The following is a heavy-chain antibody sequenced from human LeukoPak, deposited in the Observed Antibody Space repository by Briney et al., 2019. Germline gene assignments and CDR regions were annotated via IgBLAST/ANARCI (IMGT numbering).Heavy chain of an antibody. CDR1: GFTFSGYS. J-gene: IGHJ4*02. V-gene: IGHV3-21*01. D-gene: IGHD3-22*01. Sequence: GGSLRLSCAASGFTFSGYSMSWVRQAPGKGLEWVSSISTSSSYIYYADSVKGRFTISRDNAKNSLYLQMNSLRAEDTAVYYCATTSLSYYYYDSSGSLDYWGQGTLVTVSS. CDR2: ISTSSSYI. CDR3: ATTSLSYYYYDSSGSLDY.